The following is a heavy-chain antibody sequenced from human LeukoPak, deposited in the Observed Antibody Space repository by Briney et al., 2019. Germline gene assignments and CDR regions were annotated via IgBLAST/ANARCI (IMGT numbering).Heavy chain of an antibody. CDR3: AREGPRGNSQFDY. J-gene: IGHJ4*02. CDR2: ISYDGNNK. Sequence: TGGSLRLSCAASGFTFSDHVMHWVRQAPDKGLEWVAMISYDGNNKYYADSVKGRLTISRDNSKNTLYLQMNSLRAEDTAVYYCAREGPRGNSQFDYWGQGTLSPSPQ. D-gene: IGHD2/OR15-2a*01. V-gene: IGHV3-30-3*01. CDR1: GFTFSDHV.